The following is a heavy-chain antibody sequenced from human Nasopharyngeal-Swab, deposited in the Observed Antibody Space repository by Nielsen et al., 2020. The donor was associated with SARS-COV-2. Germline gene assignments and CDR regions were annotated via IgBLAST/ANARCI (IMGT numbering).Heavy chain of an antibody. CDR2: ISWNSGTV. CDR3: ARDAARSWYNWFDP. D-gene: IGHD6-13*01. Sequence: GGSLRLSCAASGFTFDDYAMHWVRQAPGKGLEWVACISWNSGTVGYADSVKGRFTISRDNAKNSLFLQMNSLRTEDTALYYCARDAARSWYNWFDPWGQGTLVTVSS. V-gene: IGHV3-9*01. CDR1: GFTFDDYA. J-gene: IGHJ5*02.